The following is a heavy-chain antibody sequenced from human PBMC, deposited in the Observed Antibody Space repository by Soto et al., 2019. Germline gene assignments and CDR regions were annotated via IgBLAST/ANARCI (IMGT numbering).Heavy chain of an antibody. CDR1: GFDFKTYG. V-gene: IGHV3-33*01. CDR3: VRTACVINNCSYRGVR. J-gene: IGHJ4*02. D-gene: IGHD1-20*01. Sequence: QGQLVESGGGVVQPGRSLRLSCVASGFDFKTYGMHWVRQAPGKGLEWVAVIGFDGTNIHYSDSVRGRFSISRDNSENTVSLQMNSMRVEDTAVYYCVRTACVINNCSYRGVRWGQGTLVTV. CDR2: IGFDGTNI.